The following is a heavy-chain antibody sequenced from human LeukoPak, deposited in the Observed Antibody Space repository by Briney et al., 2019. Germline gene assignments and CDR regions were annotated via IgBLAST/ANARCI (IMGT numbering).Heavy chain of an antibody. CDR3: ARGAPGTAIDY. J-gene: IGHJ4*02. V-gene: IGHV4-31*03. D-gene: IGHD5-18*01. Sequence: SETLSLTCTVSGGSISSGGYYWSWIRQHPGKGLEWIGYIYYSGSTYYNPSLKSRVTISVDTSKNQFSLKVSSVTAADTAVYYCARGAPGTAIDYWGQGTLVTVSS. CDR1: GGSISSGGYY. CDR2: IYYSGST.